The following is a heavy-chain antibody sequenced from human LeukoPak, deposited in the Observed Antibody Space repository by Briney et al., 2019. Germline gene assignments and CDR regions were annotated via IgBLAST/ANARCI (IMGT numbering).Heavy chain of an antibody. CDR1: GGSISRSSFY. J-gene: IGHJ5*02. D-gene: IGHD2-15*01. V-gene: IGHV4-39*01. Sequence: SETLSLTCTVSGGSISRSSFYWGWVRQPPGQGLEWIASIYYSGATYYNPSLRSRVTISVDMSKNQFSLKLNSATAADTAVYYCARGGYCSGGSCYHRWFDPWGQGTLVTVSS. CDR3: ARGGYCSGGSCYHRWFDP. CDR2: IYYSGAT.